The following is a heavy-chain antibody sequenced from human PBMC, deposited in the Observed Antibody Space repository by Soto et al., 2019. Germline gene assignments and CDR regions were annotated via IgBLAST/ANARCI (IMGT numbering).Heavy chain of an antibody. Sequence: QVQLVESGGGVVQPGRSLRLSCAASGFTFSSYGMHWVRQAPGKGLEWVAVISYDGSKKYYADSVKGRFTISRDTSKNTLYLQMHSLRAEDTAVYYCAKDYYYDSIGPFFGGVSPQPFYYWGQGTLVTVSS. V-gene: IGHV3-30*18. CDR3: AKDYYYDSIGPFFGGVSPQPFYY. D-gene: IGHD3-22*01. CDR2: ISYDGSKK. J-gene: IGHJ4*02. CDR1: GFTFSSYG.